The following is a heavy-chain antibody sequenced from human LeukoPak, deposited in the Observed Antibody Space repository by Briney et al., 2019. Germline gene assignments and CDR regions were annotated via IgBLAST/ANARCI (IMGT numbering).Heavy chain of an antibody. V-gene: IGHV3-23*01. D-gene: IGHD2-15*01. CDR1: GFTFSSYA. Sequence: GGSLRLSCAASGFTFSSYAMSWVRQAPGKGLEWVSAISGSGGSTYYADSVKGRFTISRDNSKNTLYLQMNSLRAEDAAVYYCGTPGGGYCSGGSCYSNAFDIWGQGTMVTVSS. J-gene: IGHJ3*02. CDR3: GTPGGGYCSGGSCYSNAFDI. CDR2: ISGSGGST.